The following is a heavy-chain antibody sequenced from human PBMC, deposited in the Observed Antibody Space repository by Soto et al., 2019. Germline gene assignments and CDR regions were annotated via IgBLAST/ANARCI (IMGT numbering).Heavy chain of an antibody. D-gene: IGHD6-6*01. CDR1: GFTFSSYA. V-gene: IGHV3-23*01. Sequence: EVQLLESGGGLVQPGGSLRLSCAASGFTFSSYAMSWVRQAPGKGLEWVSAISGSGGSTYYADSVKGRFTISRDNSKNSLYMQINSVRAEDTAVYYGAKAPIAARLLGFDYWGQGPLVTVSS. J-gene: IGHJ4*02. CDR2: ISGSGGST. CDR3: AKAPIAARLLGFDY.